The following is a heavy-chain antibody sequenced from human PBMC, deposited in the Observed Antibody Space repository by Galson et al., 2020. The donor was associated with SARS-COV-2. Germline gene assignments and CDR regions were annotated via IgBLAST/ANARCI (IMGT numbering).Heavy chain of an antibody. J-gene: IGHJ4*02. V-gene: IGHV4-30-2*01. CDR1: GGSINSGGYS. Sequence: ALETLSLTCTVSGGSINSGGYSWTWIRQPPGEGLEWIGYIYDSGSTFYNPSLKSRVTLSVDGSKSQSSLKLRSVTAADTAVYYCARDVTAAGTLDFWGRGSLVTVSS. CDR2: IYDSGST. CDR3: ARDVTAAGTLDF. D-gene: IGHD6-13*01.